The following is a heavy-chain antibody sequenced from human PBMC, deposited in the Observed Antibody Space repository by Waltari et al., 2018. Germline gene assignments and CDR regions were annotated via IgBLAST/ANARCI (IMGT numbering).Heavy chain of an antibody. Sequence: QLQLQESGPGLVKASETLSLTCTVSGDSISSSSYYWGWVRQPPGKGLEWIGNMYYSGSTYYNPSLKSRVTISGDTSKSQFSLKLSSVNAADTSMYYCVRHARTTSGGKHFDHWGQGMLVTVSP. V-gene: IGHV4-39*01. J-gene: IGHJ4*02. CDR1: GDSISSSSYY. CDR2: MYYSGST. D-gene: IGHD2-15*01. CDR3: VRHARTTSGGKHFDH.